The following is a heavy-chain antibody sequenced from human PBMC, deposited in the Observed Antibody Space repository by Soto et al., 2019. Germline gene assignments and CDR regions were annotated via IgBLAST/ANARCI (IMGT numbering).Heavy chain of an antibody. V-gene: IGHV3-23*01. J-gene: IGHJ6*02. CDR3: AKMDTAKPYYYYGMDV. Sequence: GGSLRLSCAASEFTFSSYAMSWVRQAPGKGLEWVSAISGSGGSTYYADSVKGRFTISRDNSKNTLYLQMNSLRAEDTAVYYCAKMDTAKPYYYYGMDVWGQGTTVTVSS. D-gene: IGHD5-18*01. CDR1: EFTFSSYA. CDR2: ISGSGGST.